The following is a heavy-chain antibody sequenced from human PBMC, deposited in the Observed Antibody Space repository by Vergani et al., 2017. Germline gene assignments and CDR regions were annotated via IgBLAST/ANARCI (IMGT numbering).Heavy chain of an antibody. V-gene: IGHV1-2*04. CDR3: GRVGGSTAADYYYYGMDV. D-gene: IGHD2-15*01. J-gene: IGHJ6*02. Sequence: QVQLVQSGAEVKKPGASVKVSCKASGYTFTGYYMHWVRQAPGQGLEWMGWINPNSGGTNYAQKFQGWVTMTRDTSISTAYMELRRLRSDDTAVYYCGRVGGSTAADYYYYGMDVWGQGTTVTVSS. CDR1: GYTFTGYY. CDR2: INPNSGGT.